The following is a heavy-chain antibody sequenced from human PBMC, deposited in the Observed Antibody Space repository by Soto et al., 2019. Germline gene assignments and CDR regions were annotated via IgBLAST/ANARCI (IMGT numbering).Heavy chain of an antibody. Sequence: PSETLSLTCAVSGGSISSGDYYWSWIRQPPGKGLERIGYIYYSGSTYYNPSLKSRVTISVDTSKNQFSMKLSSVTAADTAVYYCARDRLGSSWTPGSNWFDPWGQGTLVTVS. V-gene: IGHV4-30-4*01. CDR3: ARDRLGSSWTPGSNWFDP. D-gene: IGHD6-13*01. CDR2: IYYSGST. J-gene: IGHJ5*02. CDR1: GGSISSGDYY.